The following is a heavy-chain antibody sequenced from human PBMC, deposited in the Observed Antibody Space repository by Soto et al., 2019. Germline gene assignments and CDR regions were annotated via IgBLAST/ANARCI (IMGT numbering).Heavy chain of an antibody. D-gene: IGHD3-10*01. J-gene: IGHJ6*02. Sequence: ASVKVSCKASGYTFTSYGISWVRQAPGQGLEWMGWISAYNGNTNYAQKLQGRVTMTTDTSTSTAHMELRSLQSDDTAVYFCARVAITLIRGLKVDFYNMDVWGQGTTVPVSS. CDR1: GYTFTSYG. CDR3: ARVAITLIRGLKVDFYNMDV. CDR2: ISAYNGNT. V-gene: IGHV1-18*01.